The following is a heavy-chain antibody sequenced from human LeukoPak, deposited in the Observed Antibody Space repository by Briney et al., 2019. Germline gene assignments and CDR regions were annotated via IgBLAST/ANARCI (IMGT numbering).Heavy chain of an antibody. CDR1: NGSISSRSYY. J-gene: IGHJ4*02. V-gene: IGHV4-39*01. CDR3: ARHDPMVRGVIIWN. Sequence: PSETLSLTCTVSNGSISSRSYYWSWIRQPPGKGLEWIGEINHSGSTNCNPSLKSRVTISVDTSKNQFSLKLSSVTAADTAVYYCARHDPMVRGVIIWNWGQGTLVTVSS. CDR2: INHSGST. D-gene: IGHD3-10*01.